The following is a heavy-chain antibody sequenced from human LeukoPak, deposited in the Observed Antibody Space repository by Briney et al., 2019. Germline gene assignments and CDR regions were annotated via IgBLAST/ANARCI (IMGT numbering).Heavy chain of an antibody. D-gene: IGHD5-24*01. CDR2: IYYSGST. V-gene: IGHV4-59*01. J-gene: IGHJ4*02. Sequence: SETLSLTCTVSGGSISSYYWSWIRQPPGKGPEWIGYIYYSGSTNYNPSLKSRVTISVDTSKNQFSLKLSSVTAADTAVYYCARVSGFDGYAKDYWGQGTLVTVSS. CDR3: ARVSGFDGYAKDY. CDR1: GGSISSYY.